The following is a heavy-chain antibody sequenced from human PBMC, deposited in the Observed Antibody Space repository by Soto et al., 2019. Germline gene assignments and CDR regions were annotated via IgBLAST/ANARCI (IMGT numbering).Heavy chain of an antibody. CDR2: IYYSGGT. V-gene: IGHV4-59*01. D-gene: IGHD5-18*01. CDR1: GGSISSYY. J-gene: IGHJ4*02. Sequence: SETLSLTCTVSGGSISSYYWSWIRQPPGKGLDWIGYIYYSGGTNYNPSLKSRVTISVDTPKNQFYLKLSSVTAADTAVYYCARTPYSYGHRFDYWGQGTQVTVSS. CDR3: ARTPYSYGHRFDY.